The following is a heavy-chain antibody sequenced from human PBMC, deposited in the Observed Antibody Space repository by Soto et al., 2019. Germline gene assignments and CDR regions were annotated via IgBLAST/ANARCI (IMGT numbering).Heavy chain of an antibody. CDR2: FDPEDGET. D-gene: IGHD6-13*01. CDR3: ATGNSRFGYSSSWYFDY. CDR1: GYTLTELS. J-gene: IGHJ4*02. V-gene: IGHV1-24*01. Sequence: ASVKVSCKVSGYTLTELSMHWVRQAPGKGLEWMGGFDPEDGETIYAQKFQGRVTMTEDTSTDTAYMELSSLRSEDTAGYYCATGNSRFGYSSSWYFDYWGQGTLVTVSS.